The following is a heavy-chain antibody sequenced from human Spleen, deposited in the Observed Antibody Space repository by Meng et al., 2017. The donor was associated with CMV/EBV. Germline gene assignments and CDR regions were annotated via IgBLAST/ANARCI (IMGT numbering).Heavy chain of an antibody. Sequence: GESLKISCAASGFTFSSYGMHWVRQAPGKGLEWVAFIQDEGSNEYYADSVKGRFTISRDNSKNTLYLQMNSLRAEDSAVYYCAKVSDCSSTSCYSGMDVWGQGTTVTVSS. V-gene: IGHV3-30*02. CDR1: GFTFSSYG. CDR2: IQDEGSNE. D-gene: IGHD2-2*02. J-gene: IGHJ6*02. CDR3: AKVSDCSSTSCYSGMDV.